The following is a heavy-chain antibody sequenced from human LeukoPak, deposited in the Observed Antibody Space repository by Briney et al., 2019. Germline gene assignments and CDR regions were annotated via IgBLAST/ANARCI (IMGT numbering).Heavy chain of an antibody. J-gene: IGHJ5*02. Sequence: KPSETLSLTCTVSGGSFSINNYYWTWIRQPPGKGLEWIGSIYYDGSTYYYPSLKSRVTISADTAKKEFFLKLSSVTAADTAVYFCGRHRRDGYTDPWGQGILVTVSS. CDR2: IYYDGST. CDR1: GGSFSINNYY. CDR3: GRHRRDGYTDP. V-gene: IGHV4-39*01. D-gene: IGHD5-24*01.